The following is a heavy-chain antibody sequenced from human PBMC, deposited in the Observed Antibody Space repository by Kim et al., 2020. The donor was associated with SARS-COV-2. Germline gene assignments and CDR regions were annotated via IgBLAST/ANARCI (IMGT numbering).Heavy chain of an antibody. V-gene: IGHV4-31*03. J-gene: IGHJ6*03. CDR2: IYYSGTT. CDR1: GVSISSGGFY. CDR3: ARGFGGSGTYNGYDYY. Sequence: SETLSLTCTVSGVSISSGGFYWSWIRQHPGKDLEWIGYIYYSGTTYYNPSLKSRITISMNTSKSQFSLRLSSVTAADTAVYYCARGFGGSGTYNGYDYY. D-gene: IGHD3-10*01.